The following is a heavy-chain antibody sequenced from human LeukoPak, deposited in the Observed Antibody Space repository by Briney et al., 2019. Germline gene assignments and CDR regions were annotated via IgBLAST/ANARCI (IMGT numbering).Heavy chain of an antibody. J-gene: IGHJ4*02. Sequence: ASVKVSCKASGYTFTGYYMHWVRQAPGQGLEWMGWINPNSGGTNYAQKFQGRVTMTRDTSINTAYMELSRLRSGDTAVYYCARGKAWSLTSTFDYWGQGTLVTVSS. CDR3: ARGKAWSLTSTFDY. V-gene: IGHV1-2*02. CDR2: INPNSGGT. D-gene: IGHD2-21*02. CDR1: GYTFTGYY.